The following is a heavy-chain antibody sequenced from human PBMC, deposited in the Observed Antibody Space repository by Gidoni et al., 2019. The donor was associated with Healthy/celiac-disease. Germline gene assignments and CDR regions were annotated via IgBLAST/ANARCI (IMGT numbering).Heavy chain of an antibody. D-gene: IGHD5-18*01. J-gene: IGHJ4*02. V-gene: IGHV3-53*02. CDR3: AVGSKDTAMVLYDY. CDR1: GFTVSSNY. CDR2: IYGGGST. Sequence: EVQLVETGGGLIQPGGSLRLSFAASGFTVSSNYMSWVRQAPGKGLEWVSVIYGGGSTYYADSVKVRFTISRDNSKNTLYLQMNSRRAEDTAVYYCAVGSKDTAMVLYDYWGQGTLVTVSS.